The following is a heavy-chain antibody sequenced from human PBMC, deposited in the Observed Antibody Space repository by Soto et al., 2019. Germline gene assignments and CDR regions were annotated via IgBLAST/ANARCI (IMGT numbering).Heavy chain of an antibody. CDR1: GYTFTNYG. V-gene: IGHV1-18*01. Sequence: QVQLVQSGVDVKMPGASVKLSCKTYGYTFTNYGVTWVRQVSGQGLEWIGWVSGYNRNTNYAQKFEDRVIMTTDTSTNTAHMELRRLRSDDTGIYYCAPERQWEPLIYWGRGTLLTVSP. CDR3: APERQWEPLIY. D-gene: IGHD1-26*01. CDR2: VSGYNRNT. J-gene: IGHJ4*02.